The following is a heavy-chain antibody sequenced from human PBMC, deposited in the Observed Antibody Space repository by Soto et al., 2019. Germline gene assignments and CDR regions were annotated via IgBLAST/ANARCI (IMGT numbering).Heavy chain of an antibody. CDR2: INPKSGAT. J-gene: IGHJ6*02. CDR1: GYNFIGYY. CDR3: ARDFGPIPAASAMYGMDV. V-gene: IGHV1-2*02. D-gene: IGHD3-16*01. Sequence: QAQLVQSGAEVKKPGASVKVSCQASGYNFIGYYVFWVRKAPGQGLEWMGWINPKSGATKYAEKFQGRATMTRDTSISTAYMELSGLRFDDRAVCYCARDFGPIPAASAMYGMDVWGQGTTVSVSS.